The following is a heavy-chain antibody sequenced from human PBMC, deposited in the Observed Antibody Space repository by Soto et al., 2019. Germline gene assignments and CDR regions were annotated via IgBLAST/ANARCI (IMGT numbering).Heavy chain of an antibody. CDR2: ISYDGSNK. Sequence: ESGGGVVQPGRSLRLSCAASGFTFSSYGMHWVRQAPGKGLEWVAVISYDGSNKYYADSVKGRFTISRDNSKNTLYLQMNSLRAEDTAVYYCAKGLGYCSSTSCYADDLFDPWGQGTLVTVSS. V-gene: IGHV3-30*18. J-gene: IGHJ5*02. CDR3: AKGLGYCSSTSCYADDLFDP. CDR1: GFTFSSYG. D-gene: IGHD2-2*01.